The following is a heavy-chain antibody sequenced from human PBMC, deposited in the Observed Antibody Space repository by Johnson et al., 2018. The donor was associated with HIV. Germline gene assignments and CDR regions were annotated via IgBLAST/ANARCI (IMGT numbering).Heavy chain of an antibody. J-gene: IGHJ3*02. CDR3: AKEGSSGYPDADAFDI. D-gene: IGHD3-22*01. Sequence: QVQLVESGGGVVQPGRSLRLSCAASGFTFSSYGMHWVRQAPGKGLEWVAVISYDGSNKYYADSVKGRFTISRDNSKNTLYLQMNSLRAEDTAVYYCAKEGSSGYPDADAFDIWGQGTMVTVSS. CDR1: GFTFSSYG. V-gene: IGHV3-30*18. CDR2: ISYDGSNK.